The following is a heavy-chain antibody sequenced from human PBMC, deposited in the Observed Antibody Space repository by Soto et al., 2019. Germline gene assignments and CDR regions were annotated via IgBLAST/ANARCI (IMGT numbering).Heavy chain of an antibody. V-gene: IGHV1-69*01. CDR1: GGTFSSYA. D-gene: IGHD3-10*01. CDR3: ARSPRGQFRGDYGMDV. J-gene: IGHJ6*02. CDR2: IIPIFGTA. Sequence: QVQLVQSGAEVKKPGSSVKVSCKASGGTFSSYAISWVRQTPGQGLEWMGGIIPIFGTANYAQKFQGRVTITADESTSTAYMELSSLRSEDTAVYYCARSPRGQFRGDYGMDVWGQGTTVTVSS.